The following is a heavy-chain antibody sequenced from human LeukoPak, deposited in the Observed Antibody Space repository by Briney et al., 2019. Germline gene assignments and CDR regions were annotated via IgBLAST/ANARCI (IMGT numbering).Heavy chain of an antibody. D-gene: IGHD4-17*01. V-gene: IGHV3-33*06. CDR3: AKDRRDYGDDAFDI. Sequence: PGGSLRLSCAASGFTFSSYGMHWVRQAPGKGLEWVAVIWYDGSNKYYADSVKGRFTISRDNSKNTLYLQMNSLRAEDTAVYYCAKDRRDYGDDAFDIWGQGTMVTVSS. CDR2: IWYDGSNK. CDR1: GFTFSSYG. J-gene: IGHJ3*02.